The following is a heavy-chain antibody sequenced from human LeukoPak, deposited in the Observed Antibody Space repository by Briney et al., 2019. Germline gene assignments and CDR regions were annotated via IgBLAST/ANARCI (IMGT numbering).Heavy chain of an antibody. J-gene: IGHJ4*02. Sequence: ASVKVSCKASGYTFIGYYIHWVRQAPGQGLEWMAWFNPNSGATNQAQRFQGRVTMTRDASIRTAYMELSRLRYDDTAVYYCARGEAATTPWFEYWGQGTPLTVSS. CDR3: ARGEAATTPWFEY. CDR2: FNPNSGAT. D-gene: IGHD5-12*01. V-gene: IGHV1-2*02. CDR1: GYTFIGYY.